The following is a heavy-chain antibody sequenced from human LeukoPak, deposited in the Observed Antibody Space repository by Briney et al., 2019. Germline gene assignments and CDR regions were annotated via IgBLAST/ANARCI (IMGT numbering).Heavy chain of an antibody. CDR1: GGSISSYY. CDR3: ARGMTTEGIDY. CDR2: VYYSGST. Sequence: KPSETLSLTCTVSGGSISSYYWSWIRQPPGKGLEWIGYVYYSGSTNYNPSLKSRVTISVDTSKNQFSLKLSSVTAADTAVYYCARGMTTEGIDYWGQGTLVTVSS. D-gene: IGHD4-11*01. J-gene: IGHJ4*02. V-gene: IGHV4-59*01.